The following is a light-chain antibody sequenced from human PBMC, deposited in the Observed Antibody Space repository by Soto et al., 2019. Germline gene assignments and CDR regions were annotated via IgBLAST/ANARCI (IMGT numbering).Light chain of an antibody. CDR1: QSISRY. Sequence: IVLTQSPGTLSLSPGERTTLSFRASQSISRYLAWYQQKPGQGPRLLIYGASSRATGTPDRFSGSGSGTDFTLTISSLEPEDFALYYCQHYAGGSRITFGQGTRLEIK. CDR3: QHYAGGSRIT. V-gene: IGKV3-20*01. CDR2: GAS. J-gene: IGKJ5*01.